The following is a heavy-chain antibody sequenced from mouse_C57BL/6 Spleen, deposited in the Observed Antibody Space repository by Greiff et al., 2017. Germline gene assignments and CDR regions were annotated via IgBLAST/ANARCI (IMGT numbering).Heavy chain of an antibody. CDR1: GYTFTDYN. J-gene: IGHJ2*01. Sequence: VQLQQSGPELVKPGASVKIPCKASGYTFTDYNVDWVKQSHGKSLEWIGDINPNNGGTIYNQKFKGKATLTVDKSSSTAYMELRSLTSEDTAVYYCARGDYDYDGYFDYWGQGTTLTVSS. D-gene: IGHD2-4*01. CDR3: ARGDYDYDGYFDY. V-gene: IGHV1-18*01. CDR2: INPNNGGT.